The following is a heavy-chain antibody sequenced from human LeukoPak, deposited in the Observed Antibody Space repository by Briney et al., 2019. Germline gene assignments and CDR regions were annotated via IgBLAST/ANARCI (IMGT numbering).Heavy chain of an antibody. D-gene: IGHD2-8*01. Sequence: GGSLRLSCAASGFTFSAFGMNWVRQAPGKGLEWVSTITKSGDSTYYVDSVKGRFTISRDNSKNTLYLQMNSLRAEDTAKYYCARDLGYCTNGVCHTRFDYWGQGTLVAVSS. CDR2: ITKSGDST. V-gene: IGHV3-23*01. J-gene: IGHJ4*02. CDR1: GFTFSAFG. CDR3: ARDLGYCTNGVCHTRFDY.